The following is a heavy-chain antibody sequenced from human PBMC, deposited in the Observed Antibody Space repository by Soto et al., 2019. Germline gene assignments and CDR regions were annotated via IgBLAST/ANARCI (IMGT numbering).Heavy chain of an antibody. CDR3: ARHTINFDF. CDR2: IYYNGNT. CDR1: GGSISSYF. Sequence: SETLSLTCTVSGGSISSYFWSWIRQPPDKGLEWIGYIYYNGNTNYNPSLKSRATISVDTSKTQFSLKVSSVTAADTAVYYCARHTINFDFWGPGPLVTSPQ. V-gene: IGHV4-59*08. D-gene: IGHD3-10*01. J-gene: IGHJ4*02.